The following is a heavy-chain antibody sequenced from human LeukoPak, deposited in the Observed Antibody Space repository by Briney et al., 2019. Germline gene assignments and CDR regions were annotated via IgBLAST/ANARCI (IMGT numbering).Heavy chain of an antibody. CDR2: IWYDGSNK. J-gene: IGHJ4*02. CDR1: GFTFNIYA. CDR3: ARSRDSSGWFLDY. D-gene: IGHD6-19*01. Sequence: GGSLRLSYTASGFTFNIYAMNWVRQAPGKGLEWVAVIWYDGSNKYYADSVKDRFTISRDNSKNTLYLQMNSLRAEDTAVYYCARSRDSSGWFLDYWGQGTLVTVSS. V-gene: IGHV3-33*08.